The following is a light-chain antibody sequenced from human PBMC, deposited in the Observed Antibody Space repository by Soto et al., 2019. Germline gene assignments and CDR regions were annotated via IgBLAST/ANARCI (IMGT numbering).Light chain of an antibody. Sequence: DIQMTQSPSIVSASVGDRVTIAGRSSQTITNWLAWYQQKPGKAPRLLIYDASSLESWVPSRFSGSGSGTDFTLTISSLEPEDFAVYYCQQRSNWPITFGQGTRLEIK. CDR2: DAS. V-gene: IGKV1-5*01. CDR3: QQRSNWPIT. J-gene: IGKJ5*01. CDR1: QTITNW.